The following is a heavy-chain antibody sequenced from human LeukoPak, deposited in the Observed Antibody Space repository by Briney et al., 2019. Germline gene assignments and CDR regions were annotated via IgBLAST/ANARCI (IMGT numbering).Heavy chain of an antibody. J-gene: IGHJ4*02. CDR3: ARAVAGPPHFDY. V-gene: IGHV4-59*08. Sequence: PSETLSLTCTVSGGSISRYYWSWVRQPPGKGLEWIGYIYYSGSTNYNPSLKSRVTISVDTSKNQFSLKLSSVTAADTAVYYCARAVAGPPHFDYWGQGTLVTVSS. CDR2: IYYSGST. CDR1: GGSISRYY. D-gene: IGHD6-19*01.